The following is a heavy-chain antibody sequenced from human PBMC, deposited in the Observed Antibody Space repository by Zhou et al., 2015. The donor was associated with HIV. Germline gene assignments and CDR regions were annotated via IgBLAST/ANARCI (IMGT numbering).Heavy chain of an antibody. CDR3: ARSLGGYDGYWYFDL. CDR1: GGTLNIYG. Sequence: QVQLVQSGAEVKKPGSSVKVSCKASGGTLNIYGISWVRQAPGQGLEWMGGIIPITGTANYAQKFQGRVTITADESTSTAYMEVNSLKSGDTAVYYCARSLGGYDGYWYFDLWGRGTLVTVSS. D-gene: IGHD5-12*01. CDR2: IIPITGTA. V-gene: IGHV1-69*12. J-gene: IGHJ2*01.